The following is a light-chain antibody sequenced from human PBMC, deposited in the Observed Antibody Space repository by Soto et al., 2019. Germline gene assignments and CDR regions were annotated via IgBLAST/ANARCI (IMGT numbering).Light chain of an antibody. CDR1: SGYSNYK. V-gene: IGLV9-49*01. J-gene: IGLJ1*01. CDR3: GADHGSGSNHV. Sequence: QSVLTQPPSASASLGASVTLTCTLSSGYSNYKVDWYQQRPGKGPRFVMRVGTGGIVGSKGDGIPDRFSVLGSGLNRYLTIKNIPEEDESDCRCGADHGSGSNHVFGTGTKLTVL. CDR2: VGTGGIVG.